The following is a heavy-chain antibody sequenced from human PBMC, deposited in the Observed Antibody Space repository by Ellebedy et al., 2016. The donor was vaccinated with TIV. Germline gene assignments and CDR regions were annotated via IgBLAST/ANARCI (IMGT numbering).Heavy chain of an antibody. CDR3: ARGSDYYDSSGYYSFDY. Sequence: MPSETLSLTCTVSGGSISSYYWSWIRQPPGKGLEWIGEIYHSGSTNYNPSLKSRVTISVDKSKNQFSLKLSSVTAADTAVYYCARGSDYYDSSGYYSFDYWGQGTLVTVSS. D-gene: IGHD3-22*01. CDR2: IYHSGST. CDR1: GGSISSYY. J-gene: IGHJ4*02. V-gene: IGHV4-59*01.